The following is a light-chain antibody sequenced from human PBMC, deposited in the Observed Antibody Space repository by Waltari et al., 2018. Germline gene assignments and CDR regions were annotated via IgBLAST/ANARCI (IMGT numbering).Light chain of an antibody. Sequence: ALTQSPGLLPLTRRGRHTLPCRASQSICKYLAWYQQKPGQAPRLLIYDTSTWASGIPYRFSGSGSGTDFSLTISSLEPEDFAIYYCQKYLSFPATFGQGTKVQIK. CDR3: QKYLSFPAT. CDR1: QSICKY. J-gene: IGKJ1*01. V-gene: IGKV3-20*01. CDR2: DTS.